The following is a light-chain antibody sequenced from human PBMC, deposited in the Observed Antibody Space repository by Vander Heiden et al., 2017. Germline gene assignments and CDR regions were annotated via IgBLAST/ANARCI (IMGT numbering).Light chain of an antibody. J-gene: IGLJ2*01. CDR3: QSYDSSLSGPQVV. CDR2: GNS. CDR1: SSNIGAGYD. V-gene: IGLV1-40*01. Sequence: QSVLTQPPSVSGAPGQRVTISCTGSSSNIGAGYDVHWYQQLPGTAPNLLIYGNSNRPSGVPDRFSGSKSGTSASLAITGLQAEDEADYYCQSYDSSLSGPQVVFGGGTKLTVL.